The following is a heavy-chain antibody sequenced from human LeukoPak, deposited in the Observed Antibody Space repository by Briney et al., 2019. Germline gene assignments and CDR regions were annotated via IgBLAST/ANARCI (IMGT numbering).Heavy chain of an antibody. Sequence: GGSLRLSCAASEFSVGSNYMTWVRQAPGKGLEWVSLIYSGGSTYYADSVKGRFTISRDNSKNTLYLQMNSLRAEDTAVYYCARGVRVRGVIYHFDYWGQGTLVTVSS. D-gene: IGHD3-10*01. V-gene: IGHV3-66*01. J-gene: IGHJ4*02. CDR1: EFSVGSNY. CDR2: IYSGGST. CDR3: ARGVRVRGVIYHFDY.